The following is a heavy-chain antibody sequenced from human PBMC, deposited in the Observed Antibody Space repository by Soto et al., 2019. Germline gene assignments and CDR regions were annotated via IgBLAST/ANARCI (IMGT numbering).Heavy chain of an antibody. J-gene: IGHJ4*02. CDR2: ISASGATT. V-gene: IGHV3-23*01. D-gene: IGHD6-13*01. CDR3: AKGYTSAWS. Sequence: EVQLLESGGGLVQPGGSLTLSCAASGFTFSNYAMNWVRQAPGEGLDWVSTISASGATTFYADSVKGRFTISRDNSKNTLYLQMSRLRAEDTALYYCAKGYTSAWSWGQGTLVTVSS. CDR1: GFTFSNYA.